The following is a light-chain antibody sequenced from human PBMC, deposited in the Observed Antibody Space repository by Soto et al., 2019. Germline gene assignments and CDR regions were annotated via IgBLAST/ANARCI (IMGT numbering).Light chain of an antibody. J-gene: IGKJ1*01. V-gene: IGKV4-1*01. CDR1: QDVLYSSNNKNY. Sequence: DNLVTQPPASLAVSLGERATINCNSSQDVLYSSNNKNYLAWYQQKLGQPPKLLIRWASSRESGVPDRFSGSVSGTDFTLTISSLQAEDVAVYYCQQYYSTPWTFGQGTKVDTK. CDR2: WAS. CDR3: QQYYSTPWT.